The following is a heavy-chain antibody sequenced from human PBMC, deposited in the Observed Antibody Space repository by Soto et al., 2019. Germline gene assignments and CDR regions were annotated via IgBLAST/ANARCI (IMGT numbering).Heavy chain of an antibody. D-gene: IGHD6-13*01. CDR2: MNPNSGNT. Sequence: ASVKVSWKASGYTFTSYDINWARQATGQGLEWMGWMNPNSGNTGYAQKFQGRVTMTRNTSISTAYMELSSLRSEDTAVYYCARVFIAAAGRGYFQHWGQGTLVTVSS. CDR3: ARVFIAAAGRGYFQH. J-gene: IGHJ1*01. V-gene: IGHV1-8*01. CDR1: GYTFTSYD.